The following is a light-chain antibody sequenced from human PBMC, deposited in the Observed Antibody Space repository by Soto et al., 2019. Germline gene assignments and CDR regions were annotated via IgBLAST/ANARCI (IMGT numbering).Light chain of an antibody. Sequence: DIVMTQSPLSLPVTPGEPASISCRSSQSLLHGNGYNYLDWYLQKPGQSSQLLIYLGSNRASGVXDXXSGSGSGTDFTLKISRVEAEDVGVYYCMQALQTPLTFGGGTKVEIK. V-gene: IGKV2-28*01. CDR3: MQALQTPLT. J-gene: IGKJ4*01. CDR2: LGS. CDR1: QSLLHGNGYNY.